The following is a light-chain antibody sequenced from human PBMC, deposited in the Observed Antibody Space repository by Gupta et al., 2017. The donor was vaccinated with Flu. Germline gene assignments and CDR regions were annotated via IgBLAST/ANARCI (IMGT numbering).Light chain of an antibody. CDR1: QSVLFDSNNKEY. Sequence: EIVMTQSPESLALSLGERATLNCKSSQSVLFDSNNKEYLAWFQQKPGQPPRLLISWASTRESGVPDRFSGSGSATDFTLTITSLRAEDVGVYYCQQYVTTPLSFGHGTKVEIK. J-gene: IGKJ3*01. CDR2: WAS. CDR3: QQYVTTPLS. V-gene: IGKV4-1*01.